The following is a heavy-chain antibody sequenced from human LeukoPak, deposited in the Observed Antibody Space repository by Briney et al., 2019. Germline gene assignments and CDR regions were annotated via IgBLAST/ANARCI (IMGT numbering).Heavy chain of an antibody. J-gene: IGHJ4*02. CDR2: IRSKANSYAT. CDR3: TSFKFFGGFDY. Sequence: PGGSLRLSCAASGFTFCGSAMQWVRQAPGKGVEWVGRIRSKANSYATAYAASVKGRFTISRDDSKNTAYLQMNSLKTEDTAVYYCTSFKFFGGFDYWGQGTLVTVSS. D-gene: IGHD2-15*01. CDR1: GFTFCGSA. V-gene: IGHV3-73*01.